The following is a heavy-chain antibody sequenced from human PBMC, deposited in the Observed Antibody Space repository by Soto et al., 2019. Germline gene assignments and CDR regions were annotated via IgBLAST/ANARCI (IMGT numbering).Heavy chain of an antibody. CDR3: AKPSGSYLYYFDY. CDR2: TYYSGST. V-gene: IGHV4-59*04. D-gene: IGHD1-26*01. Sequence: PSETLSLTCTVSGGSISSYYWSWIRQPPGKGLEWIGYTYYSGSTHYNPSLKSRVTISVDTSKNQFSLKLSSVTAADTAVYYCAKPSGSYLYYFDYWGQGTLVTVSS. CDR1: GGSISSYY. J-gene: IGHJ4*02.